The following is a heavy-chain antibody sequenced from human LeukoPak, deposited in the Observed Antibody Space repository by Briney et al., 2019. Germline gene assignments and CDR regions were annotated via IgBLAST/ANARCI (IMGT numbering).Heavy chain of an antibody. Sequence: ASVKVSCKASGYTFTSYYMHWVRQAPGQGLEWMGIINPSGGSTSYAQKFQGRVTMTRDTSTSTVYMELSSLRSEDTAVYYCARDAYNYYQYYYMDVWGKGTTVTVSS. J-gene: IGHJ6*03. V-gene: IGHV1-46*01. CDR3: ARDAYNYYQYYYMDV. D-gene: IGHD2-2*02. CDR2: INPSGGST. CDR1: GYTFTSYY.